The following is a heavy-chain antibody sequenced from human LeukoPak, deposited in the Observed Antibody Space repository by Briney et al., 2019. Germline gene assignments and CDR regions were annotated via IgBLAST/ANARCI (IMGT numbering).Heavy chain of an antibody. CDR3: ARGRQQLVQGIYFDY. Sequence: GGSLRLSCAASGFTVSSNYMSWVRQAPGKGLEWVSVIYSGGSTYYADSVKGRFTISRDNSKNTLYLQMNSLRAEDTAVYYCARGRQQLVQGIYFDYWGQGTLVTVSS. D-gene: IGHD6-13*01. J-gene: IGHJ4*02. CDR1: GFTVSSNY. V-gene: IGHV3-66*01. CDR2: IYSGGST.